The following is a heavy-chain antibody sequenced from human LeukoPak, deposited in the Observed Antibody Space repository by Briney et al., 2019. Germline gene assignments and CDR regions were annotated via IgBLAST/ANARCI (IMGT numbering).Heavy chain of an antibody. CDR3: ARHYYGSGIIWDAFDI. CDR2: IYTSGST. J-gene: IGHJ3*02. Sequence: SETLPLTCTVSGGSISSGSYYWSWIRQPAGKGLEWIGRIYTSGSTNYNPSLKSRVTISVDTSKNQFSLKLSSVTAADTAVYYCARHYYGSGIIWDAFDIWGQGTMVTVSS. V-gene: IGHV4-61*02. D-gene: IGHD3-10*01. CDR1: GGSISSGSYY.